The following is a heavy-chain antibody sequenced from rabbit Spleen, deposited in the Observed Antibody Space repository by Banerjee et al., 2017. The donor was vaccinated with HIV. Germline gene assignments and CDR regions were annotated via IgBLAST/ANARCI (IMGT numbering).Heavy chain of an antibody. CDR1: GLDFSSSYW. CDR3: ARDAAGREDFNL. J-gene: IGHJ4*01. D-gene: IGHD4-2*01. V-gene: IGHV1S45*01. Sequence: QEQLVEYGGDLVQPEGSLTLSCKASGLDFSSSYWICWVRQAPGKGLEWIACIDVSRSGSTYYASWAKGRFTVSKTSSTTVTLQMTSLTAADTATYFCARDAAGREDFNLWGQGTLVTVS. CDR2: IDVSRSGST.